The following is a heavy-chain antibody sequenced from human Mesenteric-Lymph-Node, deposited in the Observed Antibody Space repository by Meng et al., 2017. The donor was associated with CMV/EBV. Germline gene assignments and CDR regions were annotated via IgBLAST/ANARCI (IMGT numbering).Heavy chain of an antibody. J-gene: IGHJ4*02. CDR3: AGSSRGVSIF. CDR1: GVSFSGYY. Sequence: SLTGAVYGVSFSGYYWSWIRQPPGRGLEWIGEINHSGSTNYNPSLKSPVTISLDTSKKQFFLNLSSVTAADAAVYYCAGSSRGVSIFWGQGTLVTVSS. V-gene: IGHV4-34*01. D-gene: IGHD3-10*01. CDR2: INHSGST.